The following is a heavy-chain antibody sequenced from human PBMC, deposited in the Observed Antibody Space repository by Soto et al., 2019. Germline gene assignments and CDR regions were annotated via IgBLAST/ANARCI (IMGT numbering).Heavy chain of an antibody. CDR3: ARGHYGGNPNWFDP. V-gene: IGHV4-39*07. D-gene: IGHD4-17*01. Sequence: PSETLSLTCTVSGGSISICSYYWGWIRQPPGKRLEWIGSIYYSGSTYYSPSLKSRVTISVDTSKNQFSLSLSSVTAADTAVYYCARGHYGGNPNWFDPWGQGTLVTVSS. CDR1: GGSISICSYY. J-gene: IGHJ5*02. CDR2: IYYSGST.